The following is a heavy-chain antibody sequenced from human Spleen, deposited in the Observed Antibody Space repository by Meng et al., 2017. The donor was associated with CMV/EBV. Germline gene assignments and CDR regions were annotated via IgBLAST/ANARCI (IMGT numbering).Heavy chain of an antibody. D-gene: IGHD2-15*01. CDR2: INPSGGST. J-gene: IGHJ6*02. V-gene: IGHV1-46*01. CDR1: GYTFTSYY. CDR3: ARDLRYCSGGNCYNYYGMDV. Sequence: ASVKVSCKASGYTFTSYYMHWVRQAPGQGLEWMGIINPSGGSTSYTQKFQGRVTMTRDTSTSTVYMELSSLRAEDTAVYYCARDLRYCSGGNCYNYYGMDVWGQGTTVTVSS.